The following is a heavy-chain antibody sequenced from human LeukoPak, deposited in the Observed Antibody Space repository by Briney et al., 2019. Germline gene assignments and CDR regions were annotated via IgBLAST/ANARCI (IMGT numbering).Heavy chain of an antibody. CDR3: ARENDQTNGGIAAAGTSPDAFDI. Sequence: SGGSLRLSCAASGFTFSSYAMHWVRQAPGKGLEWVAVISYDGSNKYYADSVKGRFTISGDNSKNTLYLQMNSLRAEDTAVYYCARENDQTNGGIAAAGTSPDAFDIWGQGTMVTVSS. V-gene: IGHV3-30*04. J-gene: IGHJ3*02. CDR1: GFTFSSYA. D-gene: IGHD6-13*01. CDR2: ISYDGSNK.